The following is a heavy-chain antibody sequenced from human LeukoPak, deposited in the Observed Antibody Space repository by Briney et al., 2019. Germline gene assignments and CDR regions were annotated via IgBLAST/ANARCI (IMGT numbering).Heavy chain of an antibody. CDR2: ISYDGSNK. J-gene: IGHJ4*02. V-gene: IGHV3-30*04. CDR3: ASLPD. CDR1: GFTLSSYA. Sequence: GGSLRLSCAASGFTLSSYAMHWVRQAPGKGLEWVAVISYDGSNKYYADSVKGRFTISRDNSKNTPYLQMNSLRAEDTAVYYCASLPDWGQGTLVTVSS.